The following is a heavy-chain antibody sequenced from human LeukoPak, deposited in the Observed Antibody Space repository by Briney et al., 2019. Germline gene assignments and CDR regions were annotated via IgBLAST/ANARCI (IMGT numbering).Heavy chain of an antibody. CDR1: GFTFSSYA. V-gene: IGHV3-23*01. D-gene: IGHD3-22*01. CDR2: ISGSGGST. CDR3: AKDDRTSDYYDSSGYFFLPLFYFDN. J-gene: IGHJ4*02. Sequence: PGGSLRLSCAASGFTFSSYAMSWVRQAPGKGLEWVSGISGSGGSTYYADSVKGRFTISRDKSKNTLYLQMDSLRVEDTAVYYCAKDDRTSDYYDSSGYFFLPLFYFDNWGQGTLVTVSS.